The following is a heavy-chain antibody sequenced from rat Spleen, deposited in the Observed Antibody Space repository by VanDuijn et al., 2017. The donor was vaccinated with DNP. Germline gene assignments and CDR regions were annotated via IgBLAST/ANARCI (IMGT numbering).Heavy chain of an antibody. CDR3: AKGPNYGGYSDFFDY. Sequence: NFNDNWMGWVRQAPGKGLEWIGEINKESGTIIYSPSLKDKFTISRDNAQNTLYLQMNKLGSEDTAIYHCAKGPNYGGYSDFFDYWGQGVMVTVSS. J-gene: IGHJ2*01. D-gene: IGHD1-11*01. CDR1: NFNDNW. CDR2: INKESGTI. V-gene: IGHV4-2*01.